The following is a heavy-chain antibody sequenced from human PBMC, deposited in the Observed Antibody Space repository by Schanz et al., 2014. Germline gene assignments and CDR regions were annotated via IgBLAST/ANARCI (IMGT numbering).Heavy chain of an antibody. CDR2: ISSSGSYI. D-gene: IGHD4-17*01. Sequence: EVQLVESGGGLVKPGGSLRLSCAASGFAFSAYSMNWVRQAPGKGLEWVSSISSSGSYIYFPDSVKGRFTISRDNAKNALYLQMNSLRAEDTAVYYCARVRAYDYGAEAHGMDVWCHGTTVTFSS. V-gene: IGHV3-21*01. J-gene: IGHJ6*02. CDR3: ARVRAYDYGAEAHGMDV. CDR1: GFAFSAYS.